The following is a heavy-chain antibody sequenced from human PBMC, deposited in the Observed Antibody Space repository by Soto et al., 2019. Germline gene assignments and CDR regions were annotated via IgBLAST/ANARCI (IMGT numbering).Heavy chain of an antibody. V-gene: IGHV3-33*01. CDR1: GFTFSSYG. Sequence: GGSLRLSCAASGFTFSSYGMHWVRQAPGKGLEWVAVIWYDGSNKYYADSVKGRFTISRDNSKNTLYLQMNSLRAEDTAVYYCAREGVVLMVYAIGDYYYGMDVWGQGTTVTVSS. CDR3: AREGVVLMVYAIGDYYYGMDV. D-gene: IGHD2-8*01. CDR2: IWYDGSNK. J-gene: IGHJ6*02.